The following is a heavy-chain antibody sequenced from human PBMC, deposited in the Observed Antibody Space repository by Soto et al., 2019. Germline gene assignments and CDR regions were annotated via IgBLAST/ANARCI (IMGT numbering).Heavy chain of an antibody. J-gene: IGHJ6*02. D-gene: IGHD5-12*01. CDR3: ARDSDIVATPPYYYGMDV. CDR1: GYTFTGYY. CDR2: INPNSGGT. Sequence: APVKVSCKASGYTFTGYYMHWVRQAPGQGLEWMGWINPNSGGTNYAQKFQGRVTMTRDTSISTAYMELSRLRSDDTAVYYCARDSDIVATPPYYYGMDVWGQGTTVTVSS. V-gene: IGHV1-2*02.